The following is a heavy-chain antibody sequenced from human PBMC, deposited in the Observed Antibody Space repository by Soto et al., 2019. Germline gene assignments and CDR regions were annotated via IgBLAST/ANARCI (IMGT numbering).Heavy chain of an antibody. Sequence: SATLSLTCTVSGGSISSSSYYWGWIRQPPGKGLEWIGSIYYSGSTYYNPSLRSRVTISVDTSKNQFSLKLSSVTAAFTAVYYCARGGGDYYYYYYMDVWGKGTTVTVSS. CDR2: IYYSGST. D-gene: IGHD3-10*01. J-gene: IGHJ6*03. CDR3: ARGGGDYYYYYYMDV. CDR1: GGSISSSSYY. V-gene: IGHV4-39*01.